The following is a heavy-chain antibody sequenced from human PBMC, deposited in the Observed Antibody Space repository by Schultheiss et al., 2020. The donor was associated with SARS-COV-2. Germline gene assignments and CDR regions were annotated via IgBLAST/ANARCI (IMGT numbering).Heavy chain of an antibody. CDR2: INPSGGST. CDR1: GYTFTSYY. Sequence: ASVKVSCKASGYTFTSYYMHWVRQAPGQGLEWMGIINPSGGSTSYAQKFQGRVTMTRDTSTSTVYMGLSSLRSEDTAVYYCARDGDYGGSSRYYYGMDVWGQGTTVTVSS. D-gene: IGHD4-23*01. CDR3: ARDGDYGGSSRYYYGMDV. V-gene: IGHV1-46*01. J-gene: IGHJ6*02.